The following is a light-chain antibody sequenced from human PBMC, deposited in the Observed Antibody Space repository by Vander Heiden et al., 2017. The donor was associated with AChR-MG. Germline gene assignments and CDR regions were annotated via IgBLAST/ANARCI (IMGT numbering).Light chain of an antibody. J-gene: IGLJ2*01. CDR3: QTWGTGSNGV. CDR1: SGHSSYA. V-gene: IGLV4-69*01. CDR2: LNSDGSN. Sequence: QLVLTQSPSASASLGASVQLTCTLSSGHSSYASACHQQQPEKGPRYAMKLNSDGSNSKRDGIPDRFSGSSSGAERYLTISSLQSEDEADYYCQTWGTGSNGVFGGGTKLTVL.